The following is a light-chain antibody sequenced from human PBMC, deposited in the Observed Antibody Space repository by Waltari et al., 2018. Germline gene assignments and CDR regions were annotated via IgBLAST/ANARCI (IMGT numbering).Light chain of an antibody. Sequence: IQLTQSPSSLSASVGDRVTITCRASQGISSYLAWYQQKPGKAPNLRIYAASTLKSGVPSRFSGSRSGTDFTLTISSLQPEDFATYYCQQLHSYSFTFGQGTRLEIK. J-gene: IGKJ5*01. CDR2: AAS. CDR3: QQLHSYSFT. CDR1: QGISSY. V-gene: IGKV1-9*01.